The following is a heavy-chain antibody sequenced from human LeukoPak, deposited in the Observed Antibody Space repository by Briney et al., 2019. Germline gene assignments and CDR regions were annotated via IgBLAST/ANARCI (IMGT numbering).Heavy chain of an antibody. CDR3: ARSGTVTGYLY. CDR1: GGSISSYY. J-gene: IGHJ4*02. Sequence: SETLSLTCTVSGGSISSYYWSWIRQPPGKGLEWIGNIYTSGSTNYNPSLRSRVTMSVDTSKNQFSLKLNSVTAADTAVYYCARSGTVTGYLYWGQGALVTVSS. CDR2: IYTSGST. D-gene: IGHD3-9*01. V-gene: IGHV4-4*09.